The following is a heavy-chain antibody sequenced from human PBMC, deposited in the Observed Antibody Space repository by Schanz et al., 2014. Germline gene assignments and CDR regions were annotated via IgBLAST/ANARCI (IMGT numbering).Heavy chain of an antibody. J-gene: IGHJ4*02. D-gene: IGHD3-10*01. V-gene: IGHV1-18*04. CDR1: GYTFSSYG. CDR3: ARDRGTNYYGSESYSL. Sequence: QVQLVQSGAEVKKPGASVKVSCKASGYTFSSYGISWVRQAPGQGLEWMGWISANNGNTNKAQKLQGRVTMTTDTSTSTAYMELRSLRSDDTAVYYCARDRGTNYYGSESYSLWGQGTLVTVSS. CDR2: ISANNGNT.